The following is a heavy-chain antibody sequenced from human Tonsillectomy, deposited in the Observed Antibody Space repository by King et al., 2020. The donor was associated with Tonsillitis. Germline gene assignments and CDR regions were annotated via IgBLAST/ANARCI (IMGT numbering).Heavy chain of an antibody. CDR2: ISRSSSYI. V-gene: IGHV3-21*01. CDR1: GFTFSSYS. J-gene: IGHJ4*02. CDR3: ASEMATRSGFDY. D-gene: IGHD5-24*01. Sequence: VQLVESGGGLVKPGGSLRLSCAASGFTFSSYSMNWVRQAPGKGLEGGSFISRSSSYIYYADSVKGRFTISRDNAKNSLYLQMNSLRAEDTAVYYCASEMATRSGFDYWGQGTLVTVSS.